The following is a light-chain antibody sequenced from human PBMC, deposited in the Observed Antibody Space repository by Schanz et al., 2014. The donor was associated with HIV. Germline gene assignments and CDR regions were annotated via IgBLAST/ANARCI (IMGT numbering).Light chain of an antibody. V-gene: IGKV1-8*01. CDR2: AAS. CDR3: QQYDTRTT. Sequence: FRMTQSPSSLSASIGDRVTITCRASQDIGTYLAWYQQKPGRAPKLLIFAASSLQGGVPSRFSGSGSGREFTLSISCLQPDDFATYLCQQYDTRTTFGQGTKVEI. CDR1: QDIGTY. J-gene: IGKJ1*01.